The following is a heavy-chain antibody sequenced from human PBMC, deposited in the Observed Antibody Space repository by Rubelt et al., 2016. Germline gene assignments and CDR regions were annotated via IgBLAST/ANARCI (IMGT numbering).Heavy chain of an antibody. CDR3: AKDHSRDGPGA. Sequence: EVQLLESGGGLVQPGGSLRLSCAASGFSFSRYAMSWVRQSPRKGLELVSSISGSGGVTYYADSVKGRFTISRDNSKNTLHLQMDSLRGEDTATYYCAKDHSRDGPGAWGQGTLVTVSS. CDR1: GFSFSRYA. D-gene: IGHD5-24*01. J-gene: IGHJ5*02. CDR2: ISGSGGVT. V-gene: IGHV3-23*01.